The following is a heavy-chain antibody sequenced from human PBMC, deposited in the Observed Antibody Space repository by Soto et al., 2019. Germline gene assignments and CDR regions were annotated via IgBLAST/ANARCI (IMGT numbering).Heavy chain of an antibody. CDR3: ARWVAGHDS. CDR2: INAGNGNT. J-gene: IGHJ4*02. Sequence: QVQLVQSGAEVKKPGASVKVSCKASGYTFTSYAMHWVRQAPGQRLEWMGWINAGNGNTKYSQKFQGRVTITRDTCASTADMELSSMSSEDTAVYYCARWVAGHDSWGQGPLVTVSS. V-gene: IGHV1-3*01. CDR1: GYTFTSYA. D-gene: IGHD6-19*01.